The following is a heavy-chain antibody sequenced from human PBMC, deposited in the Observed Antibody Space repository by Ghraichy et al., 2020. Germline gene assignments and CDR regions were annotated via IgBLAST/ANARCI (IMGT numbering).Heavy chain of an antibody. J-gene: IGHJ6*02. CDR2: IYYSGST. CDR3: ARRIAARPGGRSAYYYYGMDV. V-gene: IGHV4-39*01. CDR1: GGSISSSSYY. D-gene: IGHD6-6*01. Sequence: SETLSLTCTVSGGSISSSSYYWGWIRQPPGKGLEWIGSIYYSGSTYYNPSLKSRVTISVDTSKNQFSLKLSSVTAADTAVYYCARRIAARPGGRSAYYYYGMDVWGQGTTVTVSS.